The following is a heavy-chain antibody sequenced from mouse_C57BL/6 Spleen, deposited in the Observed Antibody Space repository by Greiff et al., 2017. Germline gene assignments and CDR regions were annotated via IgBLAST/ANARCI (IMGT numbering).Heavy chain of an antibody. J-gene: IGHJ4*01. CDR3: ARWLLRNYYAMGY. CDR2: ILTGSGCT. Sequence: QVQLQQSGAELMKPGASVKLSCKATGYTFTGYWIEWVKQRPGHGLEWIGEILTGSGCTNYNEKFKGKATFTADTSSNTAYMQLSSLTTEDSAIYYCARWLLRNYYAMGYWGQGTSVTVSS. V-gene: IGHV1-9*01. D-gene: IGHD2-3*01. CDR1: GYTFTGYW.